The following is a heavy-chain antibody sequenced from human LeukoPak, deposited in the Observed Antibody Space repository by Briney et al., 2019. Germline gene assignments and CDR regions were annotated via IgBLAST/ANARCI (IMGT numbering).Heavy chain of an antibody. Sequence: GGSLRLSCAASGFTFSSYSMNWVRQAPGKGLEWVSSISSSSSYTYYADSVKGRFTISRDNAKNSLYLQMNSLRAEDTAVYYCARAVAGSGWFDPWGQRTLVTVSS. D-gene: IGHD6-19*01. CDR1: GFTFSSYS. CDR3: ARAVAGSGWFDP. V-gene: IGHV3-21*01. J-gene: IGHJ5*02. CDR2: ISSSSSYT.